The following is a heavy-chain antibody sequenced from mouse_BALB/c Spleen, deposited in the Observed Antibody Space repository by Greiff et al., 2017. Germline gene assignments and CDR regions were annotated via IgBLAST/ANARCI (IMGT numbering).Heavy chain of an antibody. J-gene: IGHJ4*01. CDR2: IYPGSGST. D-gene: IGHD2-10*02. CDR1: GYTFTSYW. V-gene: IGHV1S22*01. CDR3: TSSYGNYVGYYAMDY. Sequence: LQQPGSELVRPGASVKLSCKASGYTFTSYWMHWVKQRPGQGLEWIGNIYPGSGSTNYDEKFKSKATLTVDTSSSTAYMQLSSLTSEDSAVYYGTSSYGNYVGYYAMDYWGQGTSVTVSS.